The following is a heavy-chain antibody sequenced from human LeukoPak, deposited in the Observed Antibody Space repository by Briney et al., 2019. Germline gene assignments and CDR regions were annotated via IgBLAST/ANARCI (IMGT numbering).Heavy chain of an antibody. CDR3: AKTGRDGYRVKLYYYMDV. V-gene: IGHV3-30*02. Sequence: GGSLRLSCAASGFTFSSYGMHWVRQAPGKGLEWVAFIRYDGSNKYYADSVKGRFTISRDNSKNTLYLQMNSLRAEDTAVYYCAKTGRDGYRVKLYYYMDVWGQGTLVTVSS. CDR2: IRYDGSNK. D-gene: IGHD5-24*01. CDR1: GFTFSSYG. J-gene: IGHJ6*03.